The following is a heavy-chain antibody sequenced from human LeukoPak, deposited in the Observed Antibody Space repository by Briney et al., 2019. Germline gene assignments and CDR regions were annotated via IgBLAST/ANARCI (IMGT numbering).Heavy chain of an antibody. CDR2: INWSGGST. CDR1: GFAFDEHG. CDR3: ARAPITSQFYFDY. D-gene: IGHD2-2*01. J-gene: IGHJ4*02. Sequence: GGSLRLSCTASGFAFDEHGMSWVRQVPGKGLEWVSGINWSGGSTGYADPLRGRFTISRDNAKNSLYLQMDSLRAEDTALYYCARAPITSQFYFDYWGQGTLVTVSS. V-gene: IGHV3-20*04.